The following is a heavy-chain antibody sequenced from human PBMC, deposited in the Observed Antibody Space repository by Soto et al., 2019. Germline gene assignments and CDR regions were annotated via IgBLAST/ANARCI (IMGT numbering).Heavy chain of an antibody. CDR1: GGTFSSYT. D-gene: IGHD3-10*01. J-gene: IGHJ6*02. CDR3: ARDEGITMVRGAYGMDV. Sequence: QVQLVQSGAEVKKPGSSVKVSCKASGGTFSSYTISWVRQAPGQGLEWMGRIIPILGIANYAQKFQGRVTITADKSTSTAYMERSSLRSEDTAVYYCARDEGITMVRGAYGMDVWGQGTTVTVSS. V-gene: IGHV1-69*08. CDR2: IIPILGIA.